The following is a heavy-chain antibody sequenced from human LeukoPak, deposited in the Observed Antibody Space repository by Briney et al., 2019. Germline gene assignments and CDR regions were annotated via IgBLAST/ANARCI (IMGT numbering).Heavy chain of an antibody. J-gene: IGHJ4*02. Sequence: GGSLRLSCAASGFTFSSYWMQWVRQAPGKGRGWVSRINSDGSSTSYADSVKGRFTISRDNAKNTLYLQMNSLRAEDTAVYYCAKGGCSGGSCYSENWGQGTLVTVSS. CDR2: INSDGSST. D-gene: IGHD2-15*01. V-gene: IGHV3-74*01. CDR3: AKGGCSGGSCYSEN. CDR1: GFTFSSYW.